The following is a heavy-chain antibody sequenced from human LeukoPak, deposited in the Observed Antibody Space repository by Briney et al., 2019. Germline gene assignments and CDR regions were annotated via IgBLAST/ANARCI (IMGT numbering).Heavy chain of an antibody. D-gene: IGHD2-21*02. CDR2: ISYDGSNK. V-gene: IGHV3-30-3*01. CDR1: GFTFSSYA. CDR3: ARTATAYCGGDCLGPFDP. J-gene: IGHJ5*02. Sequence: GRSLRLSCAASGFTFSSYAMHWVRQAPGKGLEWVAVISYDGSNKYYADSVKGRFTISRDNSKNSLYLQMNSLRAEDTAVYFCARTATAYCGGDCLGPFDPWGQGTLVTVSS.